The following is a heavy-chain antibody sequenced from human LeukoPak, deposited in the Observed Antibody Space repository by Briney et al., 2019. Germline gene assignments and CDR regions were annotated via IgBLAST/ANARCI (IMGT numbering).Heavy chain of an antibody. Sequence: SQTLSLTCAISGDSVSSNSAAWNWIRQSPSRGLEWLGRTHYRSKWYHHYAVSVKGRITINPDTSKNQFSLQLNSVTPEDTAVYYCAREGSAAAGPNFDYWGQGTLVTVSS. CDR3: AREGSAAAGPNFDY. CDR1: GDSVSSNSAA. V-gene: IGHV6-1*01. J-gene: IGHJ4*02. D-gene: IGHD6-13*01. CDR2: THYRSKWYH.